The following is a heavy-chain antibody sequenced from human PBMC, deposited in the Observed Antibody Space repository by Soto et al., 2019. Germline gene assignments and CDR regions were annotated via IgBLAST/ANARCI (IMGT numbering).Heavy chain of an antibody. V-gene: IGHV4-59*01. CDR1: GGSSGSDG. J-gene: IGHJ6*02. Sequence: SETLCLRWSVAGGSSGSDGGSWVRQPPGKGLEWIGYIYYSGSPNYNPSLKSRVTISVDTSKNQFSLKLSSVTAADTAVYYCARDSLLRLDSSRWVYYYGMDVWGQATTLTVSS. CDR2: IYYSGSP. D-gene: IGHD6-13*01. CDR3: ARDSLLRLDSSRWVYYYGMDV.